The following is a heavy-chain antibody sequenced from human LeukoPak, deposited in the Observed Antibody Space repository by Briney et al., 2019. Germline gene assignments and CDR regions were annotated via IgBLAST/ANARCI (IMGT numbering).Heavy chain of an antibody. CDR2: LYTTGTT. Sequence: SETLSLTCDVSGASITSCYWSWVRQSAGKGLEWIGCLYTTGTTNYNPSFKSRVVSSGDSSKNQLSLTLPSVTAAHAAVYYCVRGRSYGLDFASWGPGTLVIVSS. CDR3: VRGRSYGLDFAS. J-gene: IGHJ4*02. CDR1: GASITSCY. D-gene: IGHD5-18*01. V-gene: IGHV4-4*07.